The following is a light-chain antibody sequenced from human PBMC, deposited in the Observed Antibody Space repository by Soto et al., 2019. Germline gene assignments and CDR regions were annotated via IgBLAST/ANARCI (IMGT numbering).Light chain of an antibody. CDR3: QQYNIYPGT. V-gene: IGKV1-5*01. CDR1: QSISSW. Sequence: DIQMTQSPSTLSASVRDRVTINCRTSQSISSWLAWYQQKPGKAPKLLIYDASSLESGVPSSFSGSGSGTEFTLTISSLQLDDFATYYCQQYNIYPGTFGQGTKVDIK. J-gene: IGKJ1*01. CDR2: DAS.